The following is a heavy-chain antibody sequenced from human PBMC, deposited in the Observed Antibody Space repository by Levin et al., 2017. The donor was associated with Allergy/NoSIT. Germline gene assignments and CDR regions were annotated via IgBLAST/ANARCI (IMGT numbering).Heavy chain of an antibody. CDR2: IIPIFGTP. Sequence: SVKVSCKASGGTFSSYAISWVRQAPGQGLEWMGGIIPIFGTPNYAQKFQGRVTITADESTSTAYMELSSLRSEDTAVYYCASTSGYRSSWVSGAFDIWGQGTMVTVSS. CDR1: GGTFSSYA. D-gene: IGHD6-13*01. CDR3: ASTSGYRSSWVSGAFDI. J-gene: IGHJ3*02. V-gene: IGHV1-69*13.